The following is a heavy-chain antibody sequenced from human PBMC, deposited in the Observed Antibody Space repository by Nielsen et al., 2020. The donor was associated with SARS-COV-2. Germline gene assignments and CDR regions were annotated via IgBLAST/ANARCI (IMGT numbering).Heavy chain of an antibody. V-gene: IGHV1-18*01. CDR1: GYNFNSYA. D-gene: IGHD2-8*01. CDR2: ISAYNGNT. Sequence: ASVKVSCKASGYNFNSYAMNWVRQAPGQGLEWMGWISAYNGNTNYAQKLQGRVTMTTDTSTSTAYMELRSLRSDDTAAYYCARDGCTNGVCPLVGWGQGTLVTVSS. J-gene: IGHJ4*02. CDR3: ARDGCTNGVCPLVG.